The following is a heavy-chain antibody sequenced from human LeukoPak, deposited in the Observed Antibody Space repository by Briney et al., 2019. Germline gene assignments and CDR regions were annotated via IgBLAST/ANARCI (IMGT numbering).Heavy chain of an antibody. Sequence: GGSLRLSCAGSGLTFGSYAINWVRQAPGKGLEWVSAIRTSSSATYYADSVKGRLATSRDDSRSTVFLQMNSLRAEDTAVYYCARGRVGALLHALDIWGQGTLVAVSS. CDR3: ARGRVGALLHALDI. J-gene: IGHJ3*02. V-gene: IGHV3-23*01. CDR2: IRTSSSAT. CDR1: GLTFGSYA. D-gene: IGHD1-26*01.